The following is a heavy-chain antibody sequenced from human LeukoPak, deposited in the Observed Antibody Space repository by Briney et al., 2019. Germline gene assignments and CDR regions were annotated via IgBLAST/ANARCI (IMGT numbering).Heavy chain of an antibody. J-gene: IGHJ6*02. D-gene: IGHD6-19*01. V-gene: IGHV3-30*19. CDR2: IWYDGSNK. CDR3: ARDRLGAVDYYGMDV. Sequence: PGGSLRLSCAASGFTFSSCGMHWVRQAPGKGLEWVAVIWYDGSNKYYADSVKGRFTISRDNSKNTLYLQMNSLRAEDTAVYYCARDRLGAVDYYGMDVWGQGTTVTVSS. CDR1: GFTFSSCG.